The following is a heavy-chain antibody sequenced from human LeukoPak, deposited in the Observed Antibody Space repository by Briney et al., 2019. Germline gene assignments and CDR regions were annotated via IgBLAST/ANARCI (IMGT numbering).Heavy chain of an antibody. CDR1: GYSISSGYY. J-gene: IGHJ4*02. D-gene: IGHD1-26*01. CDR2: IYYSGST. V-gene: IGHV4-38-2*02. CDR3: AGSGSSKFNPLDY. Sequence: SETLSLTCTVSGYSISSGYYWGWIRQPPGKGLEWIAYIYYSGSTNYNPSLKSRVTISVDTSKNQFSLKLSSVTAADTAVYYCAGSGSSKFNPLDYWGQGTLVTVSS.